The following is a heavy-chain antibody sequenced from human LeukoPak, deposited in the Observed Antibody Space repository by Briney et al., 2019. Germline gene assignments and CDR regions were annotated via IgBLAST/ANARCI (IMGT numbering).Heavy chain of an antibody. CDR1: GLAVSSND. CDR3: ARVWHCTSTSCYDY. D-gene: IGHD2-2*01. CDR2: ISSSSGTI. Sequence: PGGSLRLSCAASGLAVSSNDMSWVRQAPGKGLEWVSYISSSSGTIYYADSVRGRFTISRDNAKNSLYLQMNSLRDEDTAVYYCARVWHCTSTSCYDYWGQGTLVTVSS. V-gene: IGHV3-48*02. J-gene: IGHJ4*02.